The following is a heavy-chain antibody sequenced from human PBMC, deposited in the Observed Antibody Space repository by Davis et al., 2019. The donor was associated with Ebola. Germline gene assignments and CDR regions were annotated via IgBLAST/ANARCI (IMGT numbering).Heavy chain of an antibody. D-gene: IGHD6-19*01. CDR1: GGSFSGYY. CDR3: ARSSGWYILGGMDV. J-gene: IGHJ6*02. V-gene: IGHV4-34*01. Sequence: PSETLSLTCAVYGGSFSGYYWSWIRQPPGKGLEWIGEINHSGSTNYNPSLKSRVTISVDTSKNQFSLKLSSVTAADTAVYYCARSSGWYILGGMDVWGQGTTVTVSS. CDR2: INHSGST.